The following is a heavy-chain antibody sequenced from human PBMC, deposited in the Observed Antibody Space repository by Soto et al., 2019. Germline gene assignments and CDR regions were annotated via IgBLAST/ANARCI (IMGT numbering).Heavy chain of an antibody. D-gene: IGHD3-22*01. J-gene: IGHJ3*01. Sequence: EVQLVESGGGLIQPGGSLRLSCAASGFTFSSNDMNWVRQAPGKGLEWVSLIYSSGSTYYADSVKGRFTISRDNSKNTLYLQMSSLRAEDTAVYYCATRPLLPGAPWGQGTIVTVSS. CDR3: ATRPLLPGAP. V-gene: IGHV3-53*01. CDR1: GFTFSSND. CDR2: IYSSGST.